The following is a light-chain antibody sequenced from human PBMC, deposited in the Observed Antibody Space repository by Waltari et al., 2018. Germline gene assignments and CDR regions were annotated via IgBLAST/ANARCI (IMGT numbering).Light chain of an antibody. V-gene: IGLV2-23*01. Sequence: QSALTQPASVSGSPGQSLAVSCTGSSSDVGTYNLLLWYQQHPGKAPKLIIYEATKRPSGVSNRFSGSKSGNMASLTISGLQAEDEAEYYCCSFAGRSTWVFGTGTKVTVL. CDR2: EAT. CDR3: CSFAGRSTWV. CDR1: SSDVGTYNL. J-gene: IGLJ1*01.